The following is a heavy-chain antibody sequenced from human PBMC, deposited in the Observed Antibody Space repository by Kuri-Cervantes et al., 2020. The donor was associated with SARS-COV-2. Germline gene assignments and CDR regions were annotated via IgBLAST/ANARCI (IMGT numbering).Heavy chain of an antibody. CDR3: ARDLDLGYFDWYPGGFDP. D-gene: IGHD3-9*01. V-gene: IGHV4-59*11. Sequence: SETLSLTCTVSGGSISSHYWSWIRQPPGKGLEWIGYIYYSGNTNYNPSLKSRVTISVDTSKNQFSLKLSSVTAADTAVYYCARDLDLGYFDWYPGGFDPWGQGTLVTVSS. CDR2: IYYSGNT. J-gene: IGHJ5*02. CDR1: GGSISSHY.